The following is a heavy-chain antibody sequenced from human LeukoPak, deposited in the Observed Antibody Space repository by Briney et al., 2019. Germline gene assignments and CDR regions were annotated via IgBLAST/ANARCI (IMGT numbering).Heavy chain of an antibody. CDR1: GFTVSSNY. J-gene: IGHJ3*02. D-gene: IGHD3-10*01. V-gene: IGHV3-30-3*01. Sequence: GGSLRLSCAASGFTVSSNYMSWVRQAPGKGLEWVAVISYDGSNKYYADSVKGRFTISRDNSKNTLYLQMNSLRAEDTAVYYCARDLDMVRGVGDAFDIWGQGTMVTVSS. CDR2: ISYDGSNK. CDR3: ARDLDMVRGVGDAFDI.